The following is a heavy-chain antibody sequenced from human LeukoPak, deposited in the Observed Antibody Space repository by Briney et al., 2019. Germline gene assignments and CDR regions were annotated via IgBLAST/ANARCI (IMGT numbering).Heavy chain of an antibody. J-gene: IGHJ4*02. CDR2: ISGDGCST. V-gene: IGHV3-43*02. CDR3: AKDVYYYDSSGQPGRFDY. CDR1: GFTFDDYA. D-gene: IGHD3-22*01. Sequence: GGSLRLSCAASGFTFDDYAMHWVRQAPGKGLEWVSLISGDGCSTYYADSVKGRFTISRDNSKNSLYLQMNSLRTEDTALYYCAKDVYYYDSSGQPGRFDYWGQGTLVTVSS.